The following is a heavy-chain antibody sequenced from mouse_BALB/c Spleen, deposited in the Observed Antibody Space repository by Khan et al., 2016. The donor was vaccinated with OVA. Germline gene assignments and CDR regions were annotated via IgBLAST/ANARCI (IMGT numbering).Heavy chain of an antibody. CDR3: AGGRAY. D-gene: IGHD3-3*01. V-gene: IGHV3-2*02. CDR1: GYSITSDYA. Sequence: DVKLEESGPGLVKPCQSLSLTSTVTGYSITSDYAWNWIRQFPGNKLEWMGYISYSGRTSYTPSLKSRISITRDTSKNQFFLQLNSVTTEDTATYYCAGGRAYWGQGTLVTVSA. J-gene: IGHJ3*01. CDR2: ISYSGRT.